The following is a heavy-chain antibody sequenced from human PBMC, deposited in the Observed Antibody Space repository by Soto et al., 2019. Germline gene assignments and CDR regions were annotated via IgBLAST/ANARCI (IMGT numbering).Heavy chain of an antibody. V-gene: IGHV1-18*04. D-gene: IGHD6-19*01. Sequence: GASVKVSCKASGYIFTSYGISWVRQAPGQGLEWMGWISAYNGNANYAQNLQGRLTMTTDTSTSTAYMELRSLRSDDTAVYYCARDSRHSSGWSVIWFDPWGQGTLVTVSS. J-gene: IGHJ5*02. CDR3: ARDSRHSSGWSVIWFDP. CDR1: GYIFTSYG. CDR2: ISAYNGNA.